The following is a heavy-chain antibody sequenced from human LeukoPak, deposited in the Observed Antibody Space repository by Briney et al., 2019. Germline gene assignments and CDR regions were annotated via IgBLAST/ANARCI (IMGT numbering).Heavy chain of an antibody. Sequence: GGSLRLSCAASGFTTKTYWLNWVRQAPGKGLEWEANIKQDGSEKYYVDSVKGRFNIPTDIATGSRYLQMDSLRAEDTAVYYCAGGGSWGQGTLVTVSS. CDR3: AGGGS. J-gene: IGHJ5*02. V-gene: IGHV3-7*04. CDR2: IKQDGSEK. CDR1: GFTTKTYW.